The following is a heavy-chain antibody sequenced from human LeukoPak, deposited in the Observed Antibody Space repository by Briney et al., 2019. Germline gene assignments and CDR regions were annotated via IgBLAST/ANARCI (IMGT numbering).Heavy chain of an antibody. D-gene: IGHD2-2*01. J-gene: IGHJ4*02. V-gene: IGHV3-74*01. CDR1: GFTFSSYA. CDR2: INSDGSWT. Sequence: GRSLRLSCAASGFTFSSYAMHWVRQAPGKGLVWVSHINSDGSWTSYADSVKGRFTISKVNAKNTVYLQMNNLRAEDTAVYYCVSFYETYWGRGTLVTVSS. CDR3: VSFYETY.